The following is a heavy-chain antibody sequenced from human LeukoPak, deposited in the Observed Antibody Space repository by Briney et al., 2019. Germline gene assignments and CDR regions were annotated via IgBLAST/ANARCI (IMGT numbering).Heavy chain of an antibody. V-gene: IGHV1-18*01. D-gene: IGHD3-10*01. J-gene: IGHJ4*02. CDR1: GYTFTSYG. Sequence: ASVKVSCTASGYTFTSYGISWVRQAPGQGLEWMGWISAYNGNTNYAQKFQGRVTMTRDTSTSTVYMELSSLRSEDTAVYYCARGGPGSLTPDYWGQGTLVTVSS. CDR2: ISAYNGNT. CDR3: ARGGPGSLTPDY.